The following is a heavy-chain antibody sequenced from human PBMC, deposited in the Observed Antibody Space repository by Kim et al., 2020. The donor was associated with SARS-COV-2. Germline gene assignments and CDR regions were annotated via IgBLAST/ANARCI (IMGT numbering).Heavy chain of an antibody. CDR1: KFTFSNYW. CDR3: ARVVGVVIIPGIFDY. CDR2: IKQDGSEK. D-gene: IGHD3-3*01. Sequence: GGSLRLSCATSKFTFSNYWMSWVRQAPGKGLEWVANIKQDGSEKYYVDSVKGRFTISRDNAKNSLYLRMNSLRAEDTAVYYCARVVGVVIIPGIFDYWGQGTLVTVSS. V-gene: IGHV3-7*01. J-gene: IGHJ4*02.